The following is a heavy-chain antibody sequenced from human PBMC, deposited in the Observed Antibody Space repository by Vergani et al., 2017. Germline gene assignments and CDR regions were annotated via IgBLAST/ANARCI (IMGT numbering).Heavy chain of an antibody. V-gene: IGHV1-2*02. CDR1: GYTFTGYY. J-gene: IGHJ6*02. D-gene: IGHD3-3*01. CDR3: AGGYDFWSGYEAYYYYGMDV. CDR2: SNPNSGGT. Sequence: QVQLVQSGAEVKKPGASVKVSCKASGYTFTGYYMHWVRQAPGQGLEWMGWSNPNSGGTNYAQKFQGRVTMTRDTSISTAYMELSRLRSDDTAVYYCAGGYDFWSGYEAYYYYGMDVWGQGTTVTVSS.